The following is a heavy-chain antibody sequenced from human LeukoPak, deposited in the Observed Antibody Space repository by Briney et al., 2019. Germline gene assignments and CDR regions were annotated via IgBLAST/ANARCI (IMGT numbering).Heavy chain of an antibody. D-gene: IGHD2-2*01. CDR2: ISGDGGST. CDR1: GFTFDDYA. CDR3: AKDAPVNIVVVPAANS. V-gene: IGHV3-43*02. Sequence: PGGSRRLSXAASGFTFDDYAMHWVRQAPGKGLEWVSLISGDGGSTYYADSVKGRFTISRDNSKNTLYLQMNSLRAEDTAVYYCAKDAPVNIVVVPAANSWGQGTLVTVSS. J-gene: IGHJ4*02.